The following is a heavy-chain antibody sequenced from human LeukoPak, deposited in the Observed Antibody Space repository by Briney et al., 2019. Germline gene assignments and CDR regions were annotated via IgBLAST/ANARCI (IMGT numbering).Heavy chain of an antibody. CDR3: AKGVGPRYCSSTSCSLFDY. D-gene: IGHD2-2*01. CDR1: GFTFSRYW. Sequence: PGGSLRLSCVASGFTFSRYWMHWVRQAPGKGLEWVSGINWNGGSTGYADSVKGRFTISRDNSKNTLYLQMNSLRAEDTAVYYCAKGVGPRYCSSTSCSLFDYWGQGTLVTVSS. CDR2: INWNGGST. J-gene: IGHJ4*02. V-gene: IGHV3-NL1*01.